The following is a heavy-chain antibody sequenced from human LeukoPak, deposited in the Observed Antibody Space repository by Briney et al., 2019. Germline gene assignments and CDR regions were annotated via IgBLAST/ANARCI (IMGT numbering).Heavy chain of an antibody. CDR1: GYTFTDYY. Sequence: GASVKVSCKASGYTFTDYYMRWVRQAPGQGLEWMGWINPNSGGTNYAQKFQGRVTMTRDTSISTAYMELSRLRSDDTVVYYCAREVEIAVAGFPGGAKFDPWGQGTLVTVSS. CDR2: INPNSGGT. D-gene: IGHD6-19*01. V-gene: IGHV1-2*02. CDR3: AREVEIAVAGFPGGAKFDP. J-gene: IGHJ5*02.